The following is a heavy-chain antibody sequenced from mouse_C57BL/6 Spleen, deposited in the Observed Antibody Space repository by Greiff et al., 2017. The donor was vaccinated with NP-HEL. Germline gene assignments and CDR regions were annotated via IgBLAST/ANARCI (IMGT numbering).Heavy chain of an antibody. Sequence: QVQLQQPGAELVMPGASVKLSCKASGYTFTSYWMHWVKQRPGQGLEWIGEIDPSDSYTNYNQKFKGKSTLTVDKSSSTAYMQLSSLTSEDSAVYYCARRRPSYYFDYWGQGTTLTVSS. J-gene: IGHJ2*01. CDR3: ARRRPSYYFDY. CDR1: GYTFTSYW. V-gene: IGHV1-69*01. CDR2: IDPSDSYT.